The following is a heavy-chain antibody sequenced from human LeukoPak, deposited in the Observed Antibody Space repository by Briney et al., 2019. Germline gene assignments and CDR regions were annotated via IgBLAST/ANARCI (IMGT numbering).Heavy chain of an antibody. CDR1: GGSISTYY. CDR3: ARGAVAGYLNAPLDY. CDR2: IYYSGST. V-gene: IGHV4-59*01. D-gene: IGHD6-13*01. J-gene: IGHJ4*02. Sequence: PSETLSLTCTVSGGSISTYYWTWIRQPPGKGLEWIGYIYYSGSTNYNPSPKRRVTTSVDTSKHQFSLKLTSVPAADTAVYYCARGAVAGYLNAPLDYWGQGTLVTVSS.